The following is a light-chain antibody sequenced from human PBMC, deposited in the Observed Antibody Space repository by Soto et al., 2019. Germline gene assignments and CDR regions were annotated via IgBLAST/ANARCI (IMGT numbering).Light chain of an antibody. CDR3: SSYAGSNSYVV. V-gene: IGLV2-11*01. J-gene: IGLJ2*01. CDR2: DVN. Sequence: QSALTQPRSVSGSPGQSVTISCTGVGSDVSGYNFLSWYQQYPGKAPKVIIYDVNKRPSGVPDRFSGSKSDKTASLTVSGLQAEDEADYYCSSYAGSNSYVVFGGGTKLTVL. CDR1: GSDVSGYNF.